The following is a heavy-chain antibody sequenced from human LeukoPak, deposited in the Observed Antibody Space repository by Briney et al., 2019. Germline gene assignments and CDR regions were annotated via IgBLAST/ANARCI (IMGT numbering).Heavy chain of an antibody. CDR3: AKDSIYGDSANWFDP. CDR1: GFTFINYG. D-gene: IGHD4-17*01. CDR2: ISGIGGST. J-gene: IGHJ5*02. Sequence: PGGSLRLSCAASGFTFINYGMTWVRQAPGKGLEWVSAISGIGGSTYYADSVKGRFTISRDNSKNTLYLQMNSLRAEDTAVYYCAKDSIYGDSANWFDPWGQGTLVTVSS. V-gene: IGHV3-23*01.